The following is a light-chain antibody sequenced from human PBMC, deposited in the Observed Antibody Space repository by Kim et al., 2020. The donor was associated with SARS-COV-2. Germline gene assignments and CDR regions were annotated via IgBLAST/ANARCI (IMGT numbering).Light chain of an antibody. CDR1: SSDVGYYNY. J-gene: IGLJ2*01. V-gene: IGLV2-14*03. CDR2: EVS. CDR3: SSYTGSGTLV. Sequence: GQLITTSCAGTSSDVGYYNYVSLYQQSPGKVPKLMIDEVSNRSAGVSNLFSGTKSGNAASLTISGLHAEDDAYYYCSSYTGSGTLVFGGGTQLTVL.